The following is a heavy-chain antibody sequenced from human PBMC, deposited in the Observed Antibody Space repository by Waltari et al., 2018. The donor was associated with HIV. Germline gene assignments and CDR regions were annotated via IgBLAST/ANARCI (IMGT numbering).Heavy chain of an antibody. Sequence: QVQLLESGPGLVKSSDTLSITCTVSGGSITSYYWSWIWQRAGKGLEWIGCIYCSGRTSYNPSLKSRVTMSVDTSKNQISLNLTSVTAADTAVYSCARTSCTSTSCPKSDTFDIWGRGTMVTVSS. V-gene: IGHV4-4*07. D-gene: IGHD2-2*01. CDR1: GGSITSYY. J-gene: IGHJ3*02. CDR2: IYCSGRT. CDR3: ARTSCTSTSCPKSDTFDI.